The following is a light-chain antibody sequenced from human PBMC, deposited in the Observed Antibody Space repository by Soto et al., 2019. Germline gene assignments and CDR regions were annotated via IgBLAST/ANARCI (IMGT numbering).Light chain of an antibody. J-gene: IGKJ2*01. CDR1: QGISNY. CDR3: QQSYSTLYT. V-gene: IGKV1-17*03. CDR2: GAS. Sequence: DIQMTQSPSAMSASVGDTVTITCRASQGISNYLAWFQQKPGKVPKRLIYGASSFQSGVPPRFSGSGSGTDFTLTISSLQPEDFATYYCQQSYSTLYTFGQGTKLEIK.